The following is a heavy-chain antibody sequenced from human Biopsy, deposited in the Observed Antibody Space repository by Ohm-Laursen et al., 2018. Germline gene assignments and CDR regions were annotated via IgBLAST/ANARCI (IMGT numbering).Heavy chain of an antibody. CDR1: GFTFRSYA. CDR3: ARQFASGRFYFDY. CDR2: ASATGAAT. Sequence: SLRLSCAASGFTFRSYAMAWVRRAPGKGLEWVSTASATGAATYYADSVKGRFIISRDNSKSTLYLQMDILRADDSAIYYCARQFASGRFYFDYWGQGTRVTVSS. D-gene: IGHD3-10*01. J-gene: IGHJ4*02. V-gene: IGHV3-23*01.